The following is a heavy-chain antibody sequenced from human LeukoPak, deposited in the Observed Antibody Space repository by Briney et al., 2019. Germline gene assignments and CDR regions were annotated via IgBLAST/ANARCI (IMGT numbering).Heavy chain of an antibody. D-gene: IGHD3-22*01. CDR3: ARDGSRGGSSGYLWYFDY. V-gene: IGHV3-30-3*01. Sequence: GGSLRLSCAASGFTFSSYAMHWVRQAPGKGLEWVAVISYDGSNKYYADSVKGRFTISRDNSKNTLYLQMNSLRAEDTAVYYCARDGSRGGSSGYLWYFDYWGQGTLVTVSS. CDR1: GFTFSSYA. J-gene: IGHJ4*02. CDR2: ISYDGSNK.